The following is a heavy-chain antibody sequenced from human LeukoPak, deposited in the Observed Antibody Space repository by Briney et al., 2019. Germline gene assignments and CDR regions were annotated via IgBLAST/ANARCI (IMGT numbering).Heavy chain of an antibody. V-gene: IGHV3-23*01. J-gene: IGHJ6*03. CDR1: GFTFSSFA. CDR2: ISGSGGST. D-gene: IGHD2-2*01. Sequence: GGSLRLSCAASGFTFSSFAMSWVRQAPGKGLEWVSAISGSGGSTYYADSVKGRFTISRDNSKNTLYLQMNSLRAEDTAVYYCAKMGCTSRQGIYYYYYMDVWGKGTTVTVSS. CDR3: AKMGCTSRQGIYYYYYMDV.